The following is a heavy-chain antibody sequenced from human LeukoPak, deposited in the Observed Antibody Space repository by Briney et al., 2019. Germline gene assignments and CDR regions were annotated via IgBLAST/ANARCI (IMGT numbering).Heavy chain of an antibody. Sequence: GGSLRLSCAASGFTFNSYAVHWVRQAPGKGLEWVAVISYDGSINFYAASVKGRFTISRDNSKNTLYLQMNSLRAEDTALYFCARDRRYCSGGSCYFDHFFDYWGQGTLVPVSS. CDR3: ARDRRYCSGGSCYFDHFFDY. D-gene: IGHD2-15*01. CDR2: ISYDGSIN. J-gene: IGHJ4*02. V-gene: IGHV3-30-3*01. CDR1: GFTFNSYA.